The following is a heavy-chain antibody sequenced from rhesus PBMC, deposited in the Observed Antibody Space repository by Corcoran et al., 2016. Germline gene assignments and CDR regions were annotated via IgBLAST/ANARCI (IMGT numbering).Heavy chain of an antibody. CDR2: IYWDDDK. CDR1: GFSISTSGMG. J-gene: IGHJ4*01. D-gene: IGHD4-29*01. V-gene: IGHV2-174*01. CDR3: AREGTVAATFFDY. Sequence: QVTLKESGPALVKPTQTLTLTCTFSGFSISTSGMGVGWIRQPPGKDLEWRALIYWDDDKYYRTSLKSRLTITKDTTKNQVVLTMTNMDPVDTATYYCAREGTVAATFFDYWGQGVLVTVSS.